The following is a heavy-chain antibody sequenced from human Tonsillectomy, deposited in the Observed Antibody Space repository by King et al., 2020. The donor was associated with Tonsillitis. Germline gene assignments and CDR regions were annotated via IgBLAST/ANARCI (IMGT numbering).Heavy chain of an antibody. CDR2: ISSSGSTL. J-gene: IGHJ3*02. Sequence: VQLVESGGGLVQPGGSLRLSCAASGFTFSSYEMNWVRQAPGKGLEWVSYISSSGSTLYYADSVKGRFTISRDNAKNSLYLQMNSLRAEDTAVYYCASSSSGDAFDIWGQGTMVTVSS. V-gene: IGHV3-48*03. D-gene: IGHD3-22*01. CDR1: GFTFSSYE. CDR3: ASSSSGDAFDI.